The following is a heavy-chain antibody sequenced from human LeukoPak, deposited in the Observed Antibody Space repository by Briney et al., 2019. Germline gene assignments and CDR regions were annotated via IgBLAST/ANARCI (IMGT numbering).Heavy chain of an antibody. J-gene: IGHJ6*04. CDR3: ARGRCSGGSCYSGPRPGDV. D-gene: IGHD2-15*01. Sequence: RSSGTLSLTCAVYGGSFSGYYWSWIRQPPGKGLEWIGEINHSGSTNYNPSLKSRVTISVDTSKNQFSLKLSSVTAADTAVYYCARGRCSGGSCYSGPRPGDVWGKGTTVTVSS. V-gene: IGHV4-34*01. CDR2: INHSGST. CDR1: GGSFSGYY.